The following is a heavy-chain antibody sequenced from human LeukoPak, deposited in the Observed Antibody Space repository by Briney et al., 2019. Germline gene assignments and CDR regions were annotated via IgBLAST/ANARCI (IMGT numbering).Heavy chain of an antibody. V-gene: IGHV1-18*01. J-gene: IGHJ3*02. Sequence: GASVKVSCKASGYTFTSYGISWVRQAPGQGLEWMGWISAYNGNTNYAQKLQGRVTMTTDTSTSTAYMELRSLRSDDTAVYYCARGGYYGSGSYRHYDAFDIWGQGTMVTVSS. CDR3: ARGGYYGSGSYRHYDAFDI. CDR1: GYTFTSYG. CDR2: ISAYNGNT. D-gene: IGHD3-10*01.